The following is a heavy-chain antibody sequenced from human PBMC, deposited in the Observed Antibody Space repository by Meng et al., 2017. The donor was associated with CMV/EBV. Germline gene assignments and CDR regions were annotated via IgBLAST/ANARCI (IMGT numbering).Heavy chain of an antibody. D-gene: IGHD2-2*01. Sequence: GESLKISCAASGFTFSSYEMNWVRQAPGKGLEWVSYISSSGRTIYYADSVKGRFTISRDNAKNSLYLQMNSLRAEDTAVYYCASPPYQLPPGWGQGTLVTVSS. CDR2: ISSSGRTI. J-gene: IGHJ4*02. V-gene: IGHV3-48*03. CDR3: ASPPYQLPPG. CDR1: GFTFSSYE.